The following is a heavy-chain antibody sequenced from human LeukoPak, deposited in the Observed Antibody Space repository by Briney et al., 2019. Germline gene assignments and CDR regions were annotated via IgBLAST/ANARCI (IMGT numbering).Heavy chain of an antibody. D-gene: IGHD3-10*01. CDR1: GGSISSGGYS. CDR2: IYHSGST. V-gene: IGHV4-30-2*01. CDR3: ASTLRGIDAFDI. Sequence: SQTLSHTCAVSGGSISSGGYSWSWIRQPPGKGLEWIGYIYHSGSTYYNPSLKSRVTISVDRSKNQFSLKLSSVTAADTAVYYCASTLRGIDAFDIWGQGTMVTVSS. J-gene: IGHJ3*02.